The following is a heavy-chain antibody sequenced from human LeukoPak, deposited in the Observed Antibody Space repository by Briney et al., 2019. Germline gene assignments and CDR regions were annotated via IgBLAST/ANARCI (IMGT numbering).Heavy chain of an antibody. Sequence: SETLSLTCAVSGDSNNNYYWSWIRQPPGKGLEWIGYIYYSGSTNYNPSLKSRVTISVDTSKNQFSLKLSSVTAADTAVYYCARSIAARIDPWGQGTLVTVSS. CDR3: ARSIAARIDP. V-gene: IGHV4-59*01. CDR2: IYYSGST. CDR1: GDSNNNYY. D-gene: IGHD6-6*01. J-gene: IGHJ5*02.